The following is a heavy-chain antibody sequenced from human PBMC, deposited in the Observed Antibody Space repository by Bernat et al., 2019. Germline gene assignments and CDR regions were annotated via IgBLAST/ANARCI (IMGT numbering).Heavy chain of an antibody. Sequence: QVQVVQSGAEVKKPGASVKVSCKASGYTFSNYYMHWVRQAPGQGLEWMGIINLSGGETNYAQTLQGRVTMARDTSTNTVYMEVSSLRSEDTAVYYCARGGPIGVTEGIFDIWGQGTMVTVSS. D-gene: IGHD6-19*01. V-gene: IGHV1-46*04. CDR1: GYTFSNYY. CDR2: INLSGGET. J-gene: IGHJ3*02. CDR3: ARGGPIGVTEGIFDI.